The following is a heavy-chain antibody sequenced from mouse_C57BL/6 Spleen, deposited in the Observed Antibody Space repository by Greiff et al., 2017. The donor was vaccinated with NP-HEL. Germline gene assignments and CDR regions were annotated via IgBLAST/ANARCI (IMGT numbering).Heavy chain of an antibody. CDR2: ISSGSSTI. CDR3: ARWDYGSSSFAY. V-gene: IGHV5-17*01. J-gene: IGHJ3*01. Sequence: EVMLVESGGGLVKPGGSLKLSCAASGFTFSDYGMHWVRQAPEKGLEWVAYISSGSSTIYYADTVKGRFTISRDNAKNTLFLQMNSLKSEDTAMYYCARWDYGSSSFAYWGQGTLVTVSA. CDR1: GFTFSDYG. D-gene: IGHD1-1*01.